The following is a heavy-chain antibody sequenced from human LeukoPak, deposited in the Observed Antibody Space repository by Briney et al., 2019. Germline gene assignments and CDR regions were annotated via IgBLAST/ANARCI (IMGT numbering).Heavy chain of an antibody. CDR2: IYTSGTT. CDR1: GSISSYY. J-gene: IGHJ3*01. CDR3: ARQKCTSASCLTKNAFDV. D-gene: IGHD2-2*01. Sequence: PSETLSLTCTVSGSISSYYWSWIRQPPGKGLEWIGYIYTSGTTNYNPSLKSRVTTSVDTSKNQVSLDLSSVTAADSAVYYCARQKCTSASCLTKNAFDVWGQGTMVTVSS. V-gene: IGHV4-4*09.